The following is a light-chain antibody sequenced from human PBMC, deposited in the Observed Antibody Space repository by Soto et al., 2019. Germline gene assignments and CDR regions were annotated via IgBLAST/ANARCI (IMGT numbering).Light chain of an antibody. Sequence: EIVLTQSPGTLSLSPGERATLSCRASQSVSSSYLAWYQQKPGQAPRLLIYGASSRATGIPDRFSGSGSGTDFNLTISTLEPEDFGVYYCQQYCSSPWTYGQGTKVEVK. CDR2: GAS. V-gene: IGKV3-20*01. J-gene: IGKJ1*01. CDR1: QSVSSSY. CDR3: QQYCSSPWT.